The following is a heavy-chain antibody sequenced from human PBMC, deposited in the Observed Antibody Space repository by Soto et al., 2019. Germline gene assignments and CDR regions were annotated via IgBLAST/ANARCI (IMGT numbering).Heavy chain of an antibody. CDR2: ISSTSSTI. V-gene: IGHV3-48*01. J-gene: IGHJ3*02. CDR3: ARLNVDMGDAFDI. D-gene: IGHD5-12*01. Sequence: EVQLVESGGGLVQPGGSLRLSCAASGFTFSSYSMNWVRQAPGKGLEWVSYISSTSSTIYYADSVKGRFTISRDNGKNSLYLQMNSLRAEDTAVYYCARLNVDMGDAFDIWGQGTMVTVSS. CDR1: GFTFSSYS.